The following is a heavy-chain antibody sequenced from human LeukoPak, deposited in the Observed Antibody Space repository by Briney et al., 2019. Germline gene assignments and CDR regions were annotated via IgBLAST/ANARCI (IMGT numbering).Heavy chain of an antibody. J-gene: IGHJ4*02. CDR3: ARPIGRALHLEPV. V-gene: IGHV3-23*01. CDR1: GFTFSSYA. Sequence: GGSLRLSCAASGFTFSSYAMSWVRQAPGKGLEWVSAISGSGGSTYYADSVKGRFTISRDNSKNTLYLQMNSLRAEDTAVYYCARPIGRALHLEPVGGQGTLVTVSS. CDR2: ISGSGGST. D-gene: IGHD3-3*01.